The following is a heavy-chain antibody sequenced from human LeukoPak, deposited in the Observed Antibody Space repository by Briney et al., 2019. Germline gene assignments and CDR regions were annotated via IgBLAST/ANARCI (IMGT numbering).Heavy chain of an antibody. V-gene: IGHV3-53*01. D-gene: IGHD1-14*01. J-gene: IGHJ4*02. CDR3: ALRKGDY. Sequence: GGSLRLSCAASGFTFSDYYMSWIRQAPGKGLEWVSVIYSGGGTYYADSVKGRFTISRDNSKNTLYLQMNSLRAEDTAVYYCALRKGDYWGQGTLVTVSS. CDR2: IYSGGGT. CDR1: GFTFSDYY.